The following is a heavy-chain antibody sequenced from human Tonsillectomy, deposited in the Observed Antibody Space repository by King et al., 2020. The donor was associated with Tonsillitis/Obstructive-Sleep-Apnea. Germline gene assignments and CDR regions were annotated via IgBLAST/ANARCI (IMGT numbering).Heavy chain of an antibody. CDR1: GFTFSSYA. V-gene: IGHV3-23*04. Sequence: VQLVESGGGLVQPGGSLRLSCAASGFTFSSYAMSWVRQAPGKGLEWVSAISGSGGSTYYADSVKGRFTISRDNSKNTLYLQMNSLRAEDTAVYYCAKGYYYDRTTGDYFDYWGQGTLVTVSS. CDR3: AKGYYYDRTTGDYFDY. D-gene: IGHD3-22*01. CDR2: ISGSGGST. J-gene: IGHJ4*02.